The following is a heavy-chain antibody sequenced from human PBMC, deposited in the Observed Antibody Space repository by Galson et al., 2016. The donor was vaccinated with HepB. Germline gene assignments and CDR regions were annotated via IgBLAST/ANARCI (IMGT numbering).Heavy chain of an antibody. CDR1: GFSLSTSGVG. CDR3: ALDCMLNSFDF. Sequence: PALVKPTQTLTLTCTFSGFSLSTSGVGVGWIRQPPGKALEWLALIYWDDDKRYSPSLKSRLTITKDTSKNQVVLTMTNMDPLDTATYYCALDCMLNSFDFGGQGTLVTVSS. CDR2: IYWDDDK. V-gene: IGHV2-5*02. D-gene: IGHD2-8*01. J-gene: IGHJ4*02.